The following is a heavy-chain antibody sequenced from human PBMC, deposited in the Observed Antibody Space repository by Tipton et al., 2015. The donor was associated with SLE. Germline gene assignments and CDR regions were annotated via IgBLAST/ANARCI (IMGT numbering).Heavy chain of an antibody. J-gene: IGHJ6*03. CDR3: ASVVVPAAIVSYMDV. Sequence: TLSLTCAVYGRSFSGYYWSWIRQPPGKGLEWIGEIYHTGSINYNPSLKSRVTISVDTSKNQFSLKLSSVTAADTAVYYCASVVVPAAIVSYMDVWGKGTTVTVSS. CDR1: GRSFSGYY. CDR2: IYHTGSI. V-gene: IGHV4-34*01. D-gene: IGHD2-2*02.